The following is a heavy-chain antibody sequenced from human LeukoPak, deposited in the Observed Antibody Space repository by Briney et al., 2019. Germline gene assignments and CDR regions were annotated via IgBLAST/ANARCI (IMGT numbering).Heavy chain of an antibody. CDR3: AREYSNSQFDY. J-gene: IGHJ4*02. D-gene: IGHD6-13*01. Sequence: GASVKVSCKASGYTFTNYYIHWVRQAPGQGLEWMAIINPSSGSTSYAQKFQGRVTMTRDTSTSTAYMELSSLRSEDTAMYYCAREYSNSQFDYWGQGTLVTVSS. CDR1: GYTFTNYY. CDR2: INPSSGST. V-gene: IGHV1-46*01.